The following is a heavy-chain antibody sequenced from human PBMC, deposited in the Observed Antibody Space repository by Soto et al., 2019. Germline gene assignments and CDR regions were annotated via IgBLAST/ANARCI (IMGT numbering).Heavy chain of an antibody. CDR3: AREEVLGGLLEWFPSAFDI. Sequence: QVQLVESGGGVVQPGRSLRLSCAASGFTFSSYGMHWVRQAPGKGLEWVAVIWYDGSNKYYADSVKGRFTISRDNSKNTLYLQMNSLRAEDTAVYYCAREEVLGGLLEWFPSAFDIWGQGTMVTVSS. CDR1: GFTFSSYG. J-gene: IGHJ3*02. CDR2: IWYDGSNK. V-gene: IGHV3-33*01. D-gene: IGHD3-3*01.